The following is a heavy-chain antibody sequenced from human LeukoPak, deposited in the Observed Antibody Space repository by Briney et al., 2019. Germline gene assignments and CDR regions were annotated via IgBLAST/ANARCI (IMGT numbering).Heavy chain of an antibody. CDR2: ISYSGST. Sequence: SETLSLTCAVYGGSFSGYYWSWIRQPPGKGLEWIGSISYSGSTYCNPSLKSRVTISVDTSKNQFSLKLSSVTAADTAVYYCARDVQGYYYGSGSFPYYFDYWGQGTLVTVSS. V-gene: IGHV4-34*01. D-gene: IGHD3-10*01. J-gene: IGHJ4*02. CDR1: GGSFSGYY. CDR3: ARDVQGYYYGSGSFPYYFDY.